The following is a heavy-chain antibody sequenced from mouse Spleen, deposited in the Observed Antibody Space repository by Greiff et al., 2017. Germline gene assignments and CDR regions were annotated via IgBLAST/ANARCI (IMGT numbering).Heavy chain of an antibody. CDR2: IDPSDSYT. V-gene: IGHV1-59*01. J-gene: IGHJ4*01. D-gene: IGHD2-4*01. Sequence: VQLQQPGAELVRPGTSVKLSCKASGYTFTSYWMHWVKQRPGQGLEWIGVIDPSDSYTNYNQKFKGKATLTVDTSSSTAYMQLSSLTSEDSAVYYCASIYYDYDGYAMDYWGQGTSVTVSS. CDR3: ASIYYDYDGYAMDY. CDR1: GYTFTSYW.